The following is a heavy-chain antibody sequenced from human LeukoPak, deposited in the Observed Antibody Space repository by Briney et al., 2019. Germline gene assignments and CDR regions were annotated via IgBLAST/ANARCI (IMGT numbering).Heavy chain of an antibody. J-gene: IGHJ4*02. CDR2: INPNSGGT. CDR3: ARGPGRIVGATTFNY. CDR1: GYTFTGYH. V-gene: IGHV1-2*06. Sequence: ASVKVSCKASGYTFTGYHMHWVRQAPGQGLEWMGRINPNSGGTNYAQKFQGRVTMTRDTSISTAYMELSRLRSDDTAVYYCARGPGRIVGATTFNYWGQGTLVTVSS. D-gene: IGHD1-26*01.